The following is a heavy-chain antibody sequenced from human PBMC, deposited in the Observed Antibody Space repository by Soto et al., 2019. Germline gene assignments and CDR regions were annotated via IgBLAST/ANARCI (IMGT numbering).Heavy chain of an antibody. CDR2: ISSGSTTI. D-gene: IGHD2-15*01. V-gene: IGHV3-48*01. CDR3: AREPYCSGGSCYSFSREYYYYMDV. J-gene: IGHJ6*03. CDR1: GFTFSTYS. Sequence: EVQLVESGGDLVQPGGSLRLSCAASGFTFSTYSMNWVRLAPGKGLEWISYISSGSTTIYYADSVRGRFTISRDNAKNSLYLKMNSLRAEDTAVYYCAREPYCSGGSCYSFSREYYYYMDVWGKGTTVTVSS.